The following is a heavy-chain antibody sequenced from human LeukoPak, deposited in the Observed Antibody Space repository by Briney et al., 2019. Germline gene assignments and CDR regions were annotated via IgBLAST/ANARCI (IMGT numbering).Heavy chain of an antibody. CDR3: ARGGIVGTSPSDY. Sequence: ASVKVSCKASGHTFTSYDINWVRQATGQGLEWMGWMNPNSGNTGYAQKLQGRVTMTTDTSTSTAYMELRSLRSDDTAVYYCARGGIVGTSPSDYWGQGTLVTVSS. V-gene: IGHV1-8*01. CDR2: MNPNSGNT. CDR1: GHTFTSYD. D-gene: IGHD1-26*01. J-gene: IGHJ4*02.